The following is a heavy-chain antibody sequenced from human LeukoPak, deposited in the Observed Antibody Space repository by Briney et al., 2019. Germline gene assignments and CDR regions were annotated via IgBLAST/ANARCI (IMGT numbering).Heavy chain of an antibody. CDR1: GFTFSSYA. V-gene: IGHV3-23*01. Sequence: PGRSLRLSCAASGFTFSSYAMHWVRQAPGKGLEWVSVISDRGDSTYYADSVKGRFTISRDSSKNTLYLQMNSLRGEDMAVYYCAKGRWGLTINNFDIWGQGTMVTVSS. CDR2: ISDRGDST. J-gene: IGHJ3*02. D-gene: IGHD3-9*01. CDR3: AKGRWGLTINNFDI.